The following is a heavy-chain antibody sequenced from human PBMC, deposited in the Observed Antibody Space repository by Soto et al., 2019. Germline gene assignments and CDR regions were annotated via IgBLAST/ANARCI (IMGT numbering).Heavy chain of an antibody. J-gene: IGHJ5*02. V-gene: IGHV1-3*01. CDR1: RFTFTSYA. D-gene: IGHD1-1*01. CDR3: AGDDVQLEDNWFDP. Sequence: GASVKVSCTAPRFTFTSYAMHWVRQAPGQRLDWMGWINDGNGNKKYSQKFQGRVTITRDTSASTAYMELSSMRSEDTVVYYCAGDDVQLEDNWFDPWGQGTMVTVSS. CDR2: INDGNGNK.